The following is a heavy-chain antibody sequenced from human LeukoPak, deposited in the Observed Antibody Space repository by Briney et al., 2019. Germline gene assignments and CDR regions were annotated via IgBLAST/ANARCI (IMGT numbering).Heavy chain of an antibody. J-gene: IGHJ4*02. Sequence: SETLSLTCTVSGGSISSYYWSWIRQPPGKGLEWIGYIYYSGSTNYNPSLKSRVTISVDTSKNQFSLKLTSVTAADTAVYYCARALGYCSGGSCYQPDYWGQGILVTVSS. CDR1: GGSISSYY. V-gene: IGHV4-59*08. CDR3: ARALGYCSGGSCYQPDY. CDR2: IYYSGST. D-gene: IGHD2-15*01.